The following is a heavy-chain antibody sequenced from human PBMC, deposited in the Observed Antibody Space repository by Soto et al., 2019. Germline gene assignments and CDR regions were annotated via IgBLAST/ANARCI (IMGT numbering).Heavy chain of an antibody. CDR2: IHYSGST. CDR3: ARYRDGYNFGYFDS. Sequence: QVQLQESGPGLVKPSQTLSLTCTVSGASISSGAYYWTWIRQHPGKGLEWIGYIHYSGSTYYNPSLKSRLTISVDTSKNHFSLKLSSVTAADTAVYSCARYRDGYNFGYFDSWGQGTLVTVSS. CDR1: GASISSGAYY. V-gene: IGHV4-31*03. D-gene: IGHD1-1*01. J-gene: IGHJ4*02.